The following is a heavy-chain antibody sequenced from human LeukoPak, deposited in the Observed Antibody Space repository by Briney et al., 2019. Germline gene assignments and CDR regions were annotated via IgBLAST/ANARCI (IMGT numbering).Heavy chain of an antibody. J-gene: IGHJ4*02. CDR3: AKQSAGSAAWYSLHYDF. CDR1: GFTLSSYA. V-gene: IGHV3-23*01. D-gene: IGHD6-13*01. CDR2: VDGGGGGT. Sequence: GGSLRLSCAASGFTLSSYAMTWVRQAPGRGLEWVSGVDGGGGGTYYADSVKGRFTISRDNSKDTLYLQMNGLRAEDTAVYFCAKQSAGSAAWYSLHYDFWGQGTLVTVSS.